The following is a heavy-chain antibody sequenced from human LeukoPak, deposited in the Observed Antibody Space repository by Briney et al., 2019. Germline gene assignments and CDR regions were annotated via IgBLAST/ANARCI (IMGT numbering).Heavy chain of an antibody. D-gene: IGHD4-11*01. J-gene: IGHJ5*02. CDR3: ARTTGYSNYRFDP. Sequence: GASVKVSCKASGYTFTSYDINWVRQAAGQGLEWMGWMNPNSGNTGYAQKFQGRVTMTRNTSISTAYMELSSLRSEDTAVYYCARTTGYSNYRFDPWGQGTLVTVSS. CDR2: MNPNSGNT. CDR1: GYTFTSYD. V-gene: IGHV1-8*01.